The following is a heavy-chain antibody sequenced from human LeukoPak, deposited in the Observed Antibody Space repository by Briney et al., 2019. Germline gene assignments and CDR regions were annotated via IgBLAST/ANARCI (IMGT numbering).Heavy chain of an antibody. D-gene: IGHD1-14*01. CDR1: GFTFSSYA. Sequence: GGSLRLSCAASGFTFSSYAMHWVRQAPGKGLEWVAAISYDGSNKYYADSVKGRFTISRDNSKNTLYLQMNSLRAEDMAVYFCARDPSGKFRTLGSNWFDPWGQGTLVTVSS. J-gene: IGHJ5*02. CDR2: ISYDGSNK. CDR3: ARDPSGKFRTLGSNWFDP. V-gene: IGHV3-30*04.